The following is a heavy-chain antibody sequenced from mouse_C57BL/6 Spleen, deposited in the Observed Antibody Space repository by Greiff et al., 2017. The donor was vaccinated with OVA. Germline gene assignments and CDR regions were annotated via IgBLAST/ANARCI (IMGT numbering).Heavy chain of an antibody. CDR3: ARDQLGNFAY. CDR2: SRNKANDYTT. D-gene: IGHD4-1*02. CDR1: GFTFSDFY. V-gene: IGHV7-1*01. J-gene: IGHJ3*01. Sequence: EVKLVESGGGLVQSGRSLRLSCATSGFTFSDFYMEWVRQAPGKGLEWIAASRNKANDYTTEYSASVKGRFIVSRDTSQSILYLQMNALRAEDTAIYYCARDQLGNFAYWGQGTLVTVSA.